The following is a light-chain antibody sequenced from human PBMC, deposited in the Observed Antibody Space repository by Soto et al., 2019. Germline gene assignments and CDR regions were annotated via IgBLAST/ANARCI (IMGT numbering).Light chain of an antibody. V-gene: IGLV4-69*01. CDR3: QTWGTGLDVV. CDR1: SGHSNYA. J-gene: IGLJ2*01. CDR2: LNSDGSH. Sequence: QLVLTQSPSASASLGASVKLTCTLSSGHSNYAIAWHQQQPEKGPRYLMKLNSDGSHSKGDGIPDRFSGSSSGAERYLTISSLQSEDEADYYCQTWGTGLDVVFGGGTKLTVL.